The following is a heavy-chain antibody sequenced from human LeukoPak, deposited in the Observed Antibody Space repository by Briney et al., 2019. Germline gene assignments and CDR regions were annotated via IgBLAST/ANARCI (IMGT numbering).Heavy chain of an antibody. V-gene: IGHV4-30-2*01. CDR1: GGSLSSGGYS. Sequence: SQTLSLTCAVSGGSLSSGGYSWSWIRQPPGKGLEWIGYIYHSGSTYYNPSLKSRVTISVDRSKNQFSLKLSSVTAADTAVYYCASLVDSSGYWVDYWGQGTLVTVSS. J-gene: IGHJ4*02. CDR2: IYHSGST. D-gene: IGHD3-22*01. CDR3: ASLVDSSGYWVDY.